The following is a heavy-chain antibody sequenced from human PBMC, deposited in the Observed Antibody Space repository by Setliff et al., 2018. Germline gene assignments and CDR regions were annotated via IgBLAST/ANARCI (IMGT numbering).Heavy chain of an antibody. V-gene: IGHV4-38-2*01. CDR3: VRGIGTP. J-gene: IGHJ5*02. Sequence: SETLSLTCAVSGYSVRSGYYWGWVRQPPGKGLEWIGSIFHSGKTYYNPSLQSRVTISIETSKNQFSLKLNSVNDADTAVYYCVRGIGTPWGQGTQVTVSS. CDR1: GYSVRSGYY. CDR2: IFHSGKT.